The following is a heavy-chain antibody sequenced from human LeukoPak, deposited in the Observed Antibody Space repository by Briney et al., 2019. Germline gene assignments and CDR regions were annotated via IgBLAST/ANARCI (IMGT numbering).Heavy chain of an antibody. CDR1: GFTFSSYS. D-gene: IGHD6-13*01. Sequence: GGSLRLSCAASGFTFSSYSMNWVRQAPGKGLEWVSSISSSSSYIYYADSVKGRFTISRDNTKNSLYLQMNSLRAEDTAVYYCARVGSSSPFGDYWGQGTLVTVSS. CDR2: ISSSSSYI. CDR3: ARVGSSSPFGDY. J-gene: IGHJ4*02. V-gene: IGHV3-21*04.